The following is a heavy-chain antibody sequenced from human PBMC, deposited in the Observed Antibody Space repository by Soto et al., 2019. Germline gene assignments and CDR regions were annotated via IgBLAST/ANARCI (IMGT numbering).Heavy chain of an antibody. Sequence: SETLSLTCTVSGGSISSSSYYWGWIRQPPGKGLEWIGSNYYSGSTYYNPSLKSRVTISVDTSKNQFSLKLSSVTAADTAVYYCARPRRGSSSAGYDYWGQGTLVTVSS. CDR3: ARPRRGSSSAGYDY. V-gene: IGHV4-39*01. D-gene: IGHD6-6*01. J-gene: IGHJ4*02. CDR1: GGSISSSSYY. CDR2: NYYSGST.